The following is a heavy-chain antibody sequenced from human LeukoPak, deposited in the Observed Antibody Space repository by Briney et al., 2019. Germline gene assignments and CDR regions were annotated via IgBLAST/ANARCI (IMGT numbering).Heavy chain of an antibody. J-gene: IGHJ3*01. CDR2: NYYRGST. V-gene: IGHV4-39*07. CDR3: ANYHGYGLVHS. D-gene: IGHD2-2*03. Sequence: PSETLTLTCTVSGGSFSTSNYYWGWVRQPPGKGLEWSGNNYYRGSTYYSPSLKNRDTITLGKARDQFSLKLKAVTAADRPVLYCANYHGYGLVHSWGQGTMLTV. CDR1: GGSFSTSNYY.